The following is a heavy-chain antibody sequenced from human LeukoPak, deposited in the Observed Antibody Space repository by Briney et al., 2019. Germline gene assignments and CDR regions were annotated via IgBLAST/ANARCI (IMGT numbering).Heavy chain of an antibody. CDR3: ARGRMTTLYYFDY. CDR1: GFTFSDYY. CDR2: ISTTGTTI. D-gene: IGHD4-11*01. J-gene: IGHJ4*02. Sequence: GGSLRLSCAASGFTFSDYYMSWIRQAPGKGLVWVSYISTTGTTIYYADSVKGRFTISRDNAKNSLYLQMNSLRAEDTAVYYCARGRMTTLYYFDYWDQGTLVTVSS. V-gene: IGHV3-11*01.